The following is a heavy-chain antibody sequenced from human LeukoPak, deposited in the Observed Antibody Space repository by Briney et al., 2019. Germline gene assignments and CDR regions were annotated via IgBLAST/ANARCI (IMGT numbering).Heavy chain of an antibody. J-gene: IGHJ6*02. CDR3: ARDHKEWELLPPYYYYYGMDV. D-gene: IGHD1-26*01. CDR1: DGSISSGGYY. Sequence: SQTLSLTCTVSDGSISSGGYYWSWIRQPPGKGLEWIGYIYHSGSTYYNPSLKSRVTISVDRSKNQFSLKLSSVTAADTAVYYCARDHKEWELLPPYYYYYGMDVWGQGTTVTVSS. V-gene: IGHV4-30-2*01. CDR2: IYHSGST.